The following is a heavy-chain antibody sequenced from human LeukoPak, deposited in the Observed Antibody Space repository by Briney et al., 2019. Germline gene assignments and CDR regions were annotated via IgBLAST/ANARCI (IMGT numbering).Heavy chain of an antibody. V-gene: IGHV3-64D*06. CDR1: GFTFSSYA. CDR3: VKDHYYGSGSYYRGDY. Sequence: GGSLRLSCSASGFTFSSYAMRWVRQAPGKGLEYVSAISSNGGSTYYADSVKGRFTMSRDNSKNTLYLQVSSLRAEGTAVYYCVKDHYYGSGSYYRGDYWGQGTLVTVSS. CDR2: ISSNGGST. J-gene: IGHJ4*02. D-gene: IGHD3-10*01.